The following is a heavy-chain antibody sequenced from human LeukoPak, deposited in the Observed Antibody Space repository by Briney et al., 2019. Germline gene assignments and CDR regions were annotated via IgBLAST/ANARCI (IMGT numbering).Heavy chain of an antibody. Sequence: SETLSLTCSVSGGSITSYYWSWIRQPPGKGLEWIGYMYYSGITNYNPSLKSRVTMSVDTYKSQFSLNLSSVTAADTAVYFCATQSIDGYNPWGQGTLVSVSS. CDR2: MYYSGIT. D-gene: IGHD5-24*01. CDR1: GGSITSYY. V-gene: IGHV4-59*01. J-gene: IGHJ5*02. CDR3: ATQSIDGYNP.